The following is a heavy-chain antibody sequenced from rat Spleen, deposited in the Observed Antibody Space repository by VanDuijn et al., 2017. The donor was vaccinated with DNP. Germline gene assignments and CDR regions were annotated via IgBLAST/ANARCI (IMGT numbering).Heavy chain of an antibody. CDR3: ARQRGSYFDY. Sequence: EVQLVESGGGLVQPGGSLTLSCAASGFSFSDYYMAWVRQAPTKGLEWVASISSTGGSTSYRDSVKGRFTISRDNAKSTLYLQMDSLRSEETATYYCARQRGSYFDYWGQGVMVTVSS. V-gene: IGHV5S11*01. J-gene: IGHJ2*01. D-gene: IGHD1-12*02. CDR1: GFSFSDYY. CDR2: ISSTGGST.